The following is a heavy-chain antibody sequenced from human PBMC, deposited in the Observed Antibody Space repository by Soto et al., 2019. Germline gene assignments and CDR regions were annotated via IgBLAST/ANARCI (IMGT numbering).Heavy chain of an antibody. V-gene: IGHV4-59*01. Sequence: SETLSLTCTFSGGSISSYYWSWIRQPPGKGLEWIGYIYYSGSTNYNPSLKSRVTISVDTSKNQFSLKLSSVTAADTAVYYCARVQYSSKPTPYYFDYWGQGTLVTVSS. CDR1: GGSISSYY. CDR3: ARVQYSSKPTPYYFDY. CDR2: IYYSGST. D-gene: IGHD6-13*01. J-gene: IGHJ4*02.